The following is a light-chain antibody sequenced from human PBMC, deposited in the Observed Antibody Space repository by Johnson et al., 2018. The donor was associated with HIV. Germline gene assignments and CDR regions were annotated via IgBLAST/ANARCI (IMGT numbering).Light chain of an antibody. J-gene: IGLJ1*01. Sequence: QFVLTQPPSVSAAPGQKVTISCSGSRSNIGSNFVSWYHQLPGTAPKLLIYENNQRPSGIPDRFSGSKSGTSATLGITGLQTGDEADYYCGTWDSSLSAAPYVFGTGTKVTVL. CDR3: GTWDSSLSAAPYV. V-gene: IGLV1-51*02. CDR1: RSNIGSNF. CDR2: ENN.